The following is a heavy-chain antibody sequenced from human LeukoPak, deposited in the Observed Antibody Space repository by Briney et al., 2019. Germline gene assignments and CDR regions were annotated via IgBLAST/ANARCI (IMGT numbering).Heavy chain of an antibody. V-gene: IGHV5-10-1*01. CDR1: GYIFTTYW. Sequence: GESLKISCKGSGYIFTTYWINWVRQMPGKGLEWMGRIDPSDSYSNYSPSLQGHVTISADISITTAYLRWSSLKASDTAMYYCATSTKAAGPWGGMDVWSQGTTVTVSS. J-gene: IGHJ6*02. CDR2: IDPSDSYS. CDR3: ATSTKAAGPWGGMDV. D-gene: IGHD6-13*01.